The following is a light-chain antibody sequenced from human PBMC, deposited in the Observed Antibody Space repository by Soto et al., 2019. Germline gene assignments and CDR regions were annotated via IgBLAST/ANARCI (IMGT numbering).Light chain of an antibody. CDR1: KLGDKY. CDR2: QDN. V-gene: IGLV3-1*01. CDR3: LAWDTSTGTRV. Sequence: SYELTQPPSVSVSPGQTASITCSGDKLGDKYACWYQQRPGQSPVLVMYQDNKRPSGIPERFSGSSSGNTATLTISGTQAIDEADYYCLAWDTSTGTRVFGGGTQLTV. J-gene: IGLJ3*02.